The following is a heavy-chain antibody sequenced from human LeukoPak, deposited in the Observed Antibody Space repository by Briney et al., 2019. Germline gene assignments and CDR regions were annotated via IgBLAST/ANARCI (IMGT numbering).Heavy chain of an antibody. V-gene: IGHV3-11*06. Sequence: PGGSLRLSCAASGFTFSDYYMSWIRQAPGKGLEWVSYISSSSSYTNYADSVKGRFTISRDIAKNSLYLQMNSLRAEDTAVYYCARGAAAGVYFDYWGQGTLVTVSP. J-gene: IGHJ4*02. CDR2: ISSSSSYT. CDR1: GFTFSDYY. CDR3: ARGAAAGVYFDY. D-gene: IGHD6-13*01.